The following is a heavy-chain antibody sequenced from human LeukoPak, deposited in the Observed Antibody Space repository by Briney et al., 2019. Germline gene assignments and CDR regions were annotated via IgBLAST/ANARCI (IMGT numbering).Heavy chain of an antibody. CDR1: GGSFSGYY. CDR2: IHYSGST. Sequence: ETLSLTCAVYGGSFSGYYWSWIRQPPGKGLEWIGYIHYSGSTHYNPSLKSRVTISVDTSKNQVSLKLRSVTAADTAVYYCARTTEGYAGGPGYSYYYYMDVWGKGTTVTISS. D-gene: IGHD5-12*01. CDR3: ARTTEGYAGGPGYSYYYYMDV. V-gene: IGHV4-59*01. J-gene: IGHJ6*03.